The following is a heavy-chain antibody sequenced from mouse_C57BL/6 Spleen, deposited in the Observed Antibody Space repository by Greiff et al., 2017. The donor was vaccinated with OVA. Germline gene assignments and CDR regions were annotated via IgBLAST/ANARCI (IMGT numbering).Heavy chain of an antibody. J-gene: IGHJ2*01. V-gene: IGHV1-39*01. CDR3: ARGDYGSTRGFDD. Sequence: VHVKQSGPELVKPGASVKISCKASGYSFTDYNMNWVKQSNGKSLEWIGVINPNCGTTSYNQKFKGKATLTVDQSSSTAYMQLNSLTSEDSAVYYFARGDYGSTRGFDDWGQGTTLTVSS. CDR2: INPNCGTT. CDR1: GYSFTDYN. D-gene: IGHD1-1*01.